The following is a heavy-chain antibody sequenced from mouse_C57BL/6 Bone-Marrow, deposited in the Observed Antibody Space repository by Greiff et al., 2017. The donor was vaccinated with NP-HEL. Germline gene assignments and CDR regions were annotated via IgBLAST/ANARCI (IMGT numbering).Heavy chain of an antibody. D-gene: IGHD2-1*01. CDR1: GYSITSGYY. V-gene: IGHV3-6*01. Sequence: VQLKESGPGLVKPSQSLSLTCSVTGYSITSGYYWNWIRQFPGNKLEWMGYISYDGSNNYNPSLKNRISITRDTSKNQFFLKLNSVTTEDTATYYCAREVSYGNPWYFDVWGTGTTVTVSS. J-gene: IGHJ1*03. CDR3: AREVSYGNPWYFDV. CDR2: ISYDGSN.